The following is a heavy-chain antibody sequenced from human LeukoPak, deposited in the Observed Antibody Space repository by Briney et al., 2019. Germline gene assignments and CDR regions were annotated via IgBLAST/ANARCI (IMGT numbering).Heavy chain of an antibody. D-gene: IGHD3-22*01. V-gene: IGHV4-59*13. Sequence: PSQTLSLTCILSGGSISSYHWSWIRQPPGKGLEWIGYIYYSGSTNYNPSLKSRVTISVDTSKNQFSLKLSSVTAADTAVYYCARQSRYYDSSGYYYFDYWGQGTLVTVSS. J-gene: IGHJ4*02. CDR3: ARQSRYYDSSGYYYFDY. CDR2: IYYSGST. CDR1: GGSISSYH.